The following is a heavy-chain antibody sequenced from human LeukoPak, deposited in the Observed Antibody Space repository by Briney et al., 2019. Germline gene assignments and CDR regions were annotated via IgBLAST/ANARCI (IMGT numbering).Heavy chain of an antibody. V-gene: IGHV4-38-2*02. D-gene: IGHD6-13*01. CDR1: GYSISSGYY. Sequence: SETLSLTCTVSGYSISSGYYWGWIRQPPGKGLEWIGSIYHSGSTYYNPSLKSRVTISVDTSKNNFFLKLSSVTAADTAVYYCAGDPGLIAAPYFDYWGQGTLVTVSS. CDR3: AGDPGLIAAPYFDY. J-gene: IGHJ4*02. CDR2: IYHSGST.